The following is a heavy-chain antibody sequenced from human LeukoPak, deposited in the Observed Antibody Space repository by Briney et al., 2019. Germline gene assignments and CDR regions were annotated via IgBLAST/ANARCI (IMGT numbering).Heavy chain of an antibody. CDR3: AKAHWGNWAGFDY. CDR1: GFTFSNYW. Sequence: GGSLRLSCAASGFTFSNYWMTWFRQTPGKDLEWVGNIKYDGSEKYYVDSVKGRFTISRDNAKNSLYLHMNSLRAEDTAVYYCAKAHWGNWAGFDYWGQGTLVTVSS. CDR2: IKYDGSEK. V-gene: IGHV3-7*03. J-gene: IGHJ4*02. D-gene: IGHD7-27*01.